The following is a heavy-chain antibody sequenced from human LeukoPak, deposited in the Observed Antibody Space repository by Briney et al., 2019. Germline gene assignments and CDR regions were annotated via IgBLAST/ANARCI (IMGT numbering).Heavy chain of an antibody. CDR3: ARDGYCSSTSCYYYYGMDV. CDR1: GFTFSDYY. CDR2: ISSSGSTI. Sequence: GGSLRLSCAASGFTFSDYYMSWIRQAPGKGLEWVSYISSSGSTIYYADSVKGRFTISRDNAKNSLYLQVNSLRAEDTAVYYCARDGYCSSTSCYYYYGMDVWGQGTTVTVSS. D-gene: IGHD2-2*03. J-gene: IGHJ6*02. V-gene: IGHV3-11*01.